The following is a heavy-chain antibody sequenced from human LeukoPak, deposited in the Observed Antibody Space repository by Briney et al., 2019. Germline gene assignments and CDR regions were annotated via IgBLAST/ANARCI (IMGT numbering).Heavy chain of an antibody. CDR3: AKVRYKQQLVFYLRKRTWFDP. CDR2: IYYSGST. CDR1: GGSISSSSYY. D-gene: IGHD6-13*01. J-gene: IGHJ5*02. V-gene: IGHV4-39*07. Sequence: SETLSLTCTVSGGSISSSSYYWGWIRQPPGKGLEWIGSIYYSGSTYYNPSLKSRVTISVDTSKNQFSLKLSSVTAADTAVYYCAKVRYKQQLVFYLRKRTWFDPWGQGTLVTVSS.